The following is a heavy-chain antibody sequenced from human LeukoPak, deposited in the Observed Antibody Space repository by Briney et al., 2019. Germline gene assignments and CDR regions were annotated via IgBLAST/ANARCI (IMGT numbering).Heavy chain of an antibody. J-gene: IGHJ4*02. D-gene: IGHD6-13*01. V-gene: IGHV3-21*05. Sequence: GGSLRLSCAASGFTFSSYAVTWVRQAPGKGLEWLSYISRSGSHTPYADSVKGRFTVSRDNAKNSLSLELNSLRVDDTAIYYCARVGSTAEAGTPDYWGQGTLVTVSS. CDR2: ISRSGSHT. CDR3: ARVGSTAEAGTPDY. CDR1: GFTFSSYA.